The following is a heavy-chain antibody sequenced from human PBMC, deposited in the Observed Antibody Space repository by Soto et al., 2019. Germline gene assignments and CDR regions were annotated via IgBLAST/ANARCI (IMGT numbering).Heavy chain of an antibody. J-gene: IGHJ4*02. V-gene: IGHV4-34*01. Sequence: SETLSLTCAVYGGSFSGYYWSWIRQPPGKGLEWIGEINHSGSTNYNPSLKSRVTISVDTSKNQFSLKLSSVTAADTAVYYCARIWGMGPVSYDYWGQGTLVTVSS. CDR1: GGSFSGYY. D-gene: IGHD7-27*01. CDR2: INHSGST. CDR3: ARIWGMGPVSYDY.